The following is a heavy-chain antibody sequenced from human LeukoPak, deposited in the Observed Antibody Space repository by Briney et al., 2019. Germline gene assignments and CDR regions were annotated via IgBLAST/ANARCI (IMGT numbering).Heavy chain of an antibody. V-gene: IGHV4-59*01. CDR1: GGSISNYY. J-gene: IGHJ4*02. CDR2: IYSSGTT. D-gene: IGHD1-1*01. Sequence: PSETLSLTCTVSGGSISNYYWNWIRQPPGKGLEWIGFIYSSGTTNYNPSLKSRLTISLDTSKNQFSLKLTSMTAADTAVYYCARGGGWGNWNDAVDYWGQGTLVTVSS. CDR3: ARGGGWGNWNDAVDY.